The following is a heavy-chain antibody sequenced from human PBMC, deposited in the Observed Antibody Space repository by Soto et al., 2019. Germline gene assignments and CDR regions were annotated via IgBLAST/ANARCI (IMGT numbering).Heavy chain of an antibody. J-gene: IGHJ3*02. CDR3: VRYCSGGSCPGAFDI. CDR2: IRSKANSDAI. D-gene: IGHD2-15*01. V-gene: IGHV3-73*01. CDR1: GCA. Sequence: GCAPHLFSKASGKGLEWVGRIRSKANSDAIAYAVSVKGRFTISRDDSKNTAYLQMNSLKTEDTAVYYCVRYCSGGSCPGAFDIWGQGTMVTVS.